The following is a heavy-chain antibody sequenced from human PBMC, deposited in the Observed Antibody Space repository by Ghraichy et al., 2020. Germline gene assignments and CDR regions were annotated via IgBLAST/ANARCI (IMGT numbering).Heavy chain of an antibody. CDR1: GASISSGDYS. CDR3: ARGGHCSSTTCQILDY. V-gene: IGHV4-30-2*01. J-gene: IGHJ4*02. D-gene: IGHD2-2*01. Sequence: LRLSCAVSGASISSGDYSWSWIRQPPGKGLEWIGYIYQSGSTYYNPSLKSRITIAVDRSKNLFSLRVNTVTAADTAVYYCARGGHCSSTTCQILDYWGQGTLVIVSS. CDR2: IYQSGST.